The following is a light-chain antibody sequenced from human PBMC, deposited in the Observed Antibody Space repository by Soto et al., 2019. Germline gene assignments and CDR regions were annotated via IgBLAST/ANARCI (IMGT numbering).Light chain of an antibody. CDR3: QQYNNWPWT. CDR1: QSVGQS. Sequence: EVVLTQSPGALSLSPGERATLSCRASQSVGQSLAWYQQRPGQAPRLLIHGASTRATGFPARFSGSGSGTDFTLTISSLQSEDFAVYYCQQYNNWPWTFGQGTKVDIK. J-gene: IGKJ1*01. V-gene: IGKV3-15*01. CDR2: GAS.